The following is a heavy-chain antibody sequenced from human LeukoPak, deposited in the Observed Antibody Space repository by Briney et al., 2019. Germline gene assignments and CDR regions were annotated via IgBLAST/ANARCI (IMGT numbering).Heavy chain of an antibody. CDR3: ARDPPAGMVVMFGGDY. J-gene: IGHJ4*02. CDR1: GYTFTSNG. Sequence: ASVKVSCKXSGYTFTSNGISWVRQAPGQGLEWMGRISAYNGNTNYSQKLQGRVTMTTDTSTSTAYMELRSLRSDDTAVYYCARDPPAGMVVMFGGDYWGQGTLVTVSS. D-gene: IGHD3-16*01. CDR2: ISAYNGNT. V-gene: IGHV1-18*01.